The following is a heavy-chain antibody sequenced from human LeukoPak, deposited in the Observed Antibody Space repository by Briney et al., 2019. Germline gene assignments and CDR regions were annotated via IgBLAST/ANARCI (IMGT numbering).Heavy chain of an antibody. Sequence: GGSLRLSCSASGFTFSSYAMHWVRQAPGKGLEYVSAIRSNGGSTYYADSVKGRFTISRDNSKNTLYLQMNSLRAEDTAVYYCARDHSSGWYSDYFDYWGQGTLVTVSS. CDR3: ARDHSSGWYSDYFDY. V-gene: IGHV3-64*04. CDR1: GFTFSSYA. CDR2: IRSNGGST. D-gene: IGHD6-19*01. J-gene: IGHJ4*02.